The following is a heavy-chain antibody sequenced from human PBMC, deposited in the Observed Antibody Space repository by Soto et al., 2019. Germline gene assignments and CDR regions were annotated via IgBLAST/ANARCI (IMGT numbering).Heavy chain of an antibody. D-gene: IGHD5-18*01. J-gene: IGHJ6*02. CDR2: ISYDGSNK. CDR3: AKGGSYGHYYYYGMGV. V-gene: IGHV3-30*18. CDR1: GFTFSSYG. Sequence: QVQLVESGGGVVQPGRSLRLSCAASGFTFSSYGMHWVRQAPGKGLEWVAVISYDGSNKYYADSVKGRFTISRDNSKNTLYLQMNSLRAEDTAVYYCAKGGSYGHYYYYGMGVWGQGTTVTVSS.